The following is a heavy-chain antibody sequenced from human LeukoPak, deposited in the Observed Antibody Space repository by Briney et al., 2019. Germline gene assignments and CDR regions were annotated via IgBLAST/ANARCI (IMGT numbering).Heavy chain of an antibody. Sequence: GGSLRLSCAASRITFSSYSMNWVRQAPGKRLEWVSDICSSSAYIHYADSVKGRFTISRDNAKNSLYLQMNSLRVEDTAVYYCARGAAAGRGSNWFAPWGQGTLAIVSS. CDR1: RITFSSYS. V-gene: IGHV3-21*01. CDR2: ICSSSAYI. D-gene: IGHD6-13*01. CDR3: ARGAAAGRGSNWFAP. J-gene: IGHJ5*02.